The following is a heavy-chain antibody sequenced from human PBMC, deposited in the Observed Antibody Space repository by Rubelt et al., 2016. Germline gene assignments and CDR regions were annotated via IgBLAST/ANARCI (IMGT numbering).Heavy chain of an antibody. CDR1: GYSISSGYY. CDR2: INHSGST. V-gene: IGHV4-38-2*02. CDR3: ARHPGYAVAGHFDY. Sequence: QVQLQESGPGLVKPSETLSLTCTVSGYSISSGYYWGWIRQPPGKGLEWIGEINHSGSTNDNPALSGRVTISVETSKNQLSRKRGSVTAADPAVYYCARHPGYAVAGHFDYWGQGTLVTVSS. D-gene: IGHD6-19*01. J-gene: IGHJ4*02.